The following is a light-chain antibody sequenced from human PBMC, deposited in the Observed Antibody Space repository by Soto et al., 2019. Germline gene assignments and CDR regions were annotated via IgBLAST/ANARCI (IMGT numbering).Light chain of an antibody. CDR3: QQNYKAPPT. J-gene: IGKJ1*01. Sequence: DIQMTQSPSSLSASVGDRVTITCRASQSVASYLSWYQHSPGEAPKLLIYAASSLQSGVPSRFSGSGSGTEFTLTISSLQPEDFATYSCQQNYKAPPTFGQGTRVDIK. CDR1: QSVASY. V-gene: IGKV1-39*01. CDR2: AAS.